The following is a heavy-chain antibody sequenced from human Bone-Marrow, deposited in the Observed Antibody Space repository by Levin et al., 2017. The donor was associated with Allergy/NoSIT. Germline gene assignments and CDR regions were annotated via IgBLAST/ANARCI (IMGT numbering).Heavy chain of an antibody. CDR1: GFSFSNYW. J-gene: IGHJ4*02. CDR3: TREDVWAEAFDY. CDR2: INGDGTSR. Sequence: GGSLRLSCAASGFSFSNYWIHWVRQAPGKGLLWVSRINGDGTSRDYADSVKGRFTISRDNAKNMLSLQMDSLRVDETAVYYCTREDVWAEAFDYWGQGVLVSVSS. V-gene: IGHV3-74*01. D-gene: IGHD7-27*01.